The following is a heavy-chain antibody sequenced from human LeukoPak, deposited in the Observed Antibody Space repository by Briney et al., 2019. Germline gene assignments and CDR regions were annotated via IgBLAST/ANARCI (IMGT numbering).Heavy chain of an antibody. CDR2: ISSSSSYI. J-gene: IGHJ4*02. D-gene: IGHD5/OR15-5a*01. Sequence: GGSLRLSCAASGFTFSSYSMNWVRQAPGKGLEWVSSISSSSSYIYYADSVKGRFTISRDNAKNSLYLQMNSLRAEDTAVYYCARSHVKKVYYFDYWGQGTLVTVSS. V-gene: IGHV3-21*01. CDR1: GFTFSSYS. CDR3: ARSHVKKVYYFDY.